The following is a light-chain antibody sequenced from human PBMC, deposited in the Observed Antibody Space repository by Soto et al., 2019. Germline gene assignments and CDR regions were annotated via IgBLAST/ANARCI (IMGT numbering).Light chain of an antibody. CDR3: QQYNNWPWT. V-gene: IGKV3-15*01. CDR2: GAS. CDR1: QSVSSD. Sequence: EIVMRQSPATLSVSPGERATLSFRASQSVSSDLAWYQRNPGQAPRLLIYGASTRATGIPARFSGSGSGTEFTLTISSLQSEDFAVYYCQQYNNWPWTFGQGTKVDI. J-gene: IGKJ1*01.